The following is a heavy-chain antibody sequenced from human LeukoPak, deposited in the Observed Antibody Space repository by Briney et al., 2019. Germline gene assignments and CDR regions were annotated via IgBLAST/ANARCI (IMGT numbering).Heavy chain of an antibody. Sequence: SETLSLTCTVSGGSFEHYFWSWIRQPPGKGLEWIGYVYYSGSTDYSPSLKSRLAISADTSKNQFSLKLSSVTAADTAVYFCASHRRSHGSEYWGQGTLVTVSS. D-gene: IGHD3-10*01. CDR3: ASHRRSHGSEY. J-gene: IGHJ4*02. CDR1: GGSFEHYF. CDR2: VYYSGST. V-gene: IGHV4-59*01.